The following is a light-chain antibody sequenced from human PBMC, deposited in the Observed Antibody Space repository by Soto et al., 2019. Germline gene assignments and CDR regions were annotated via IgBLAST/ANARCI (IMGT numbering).Light chain of an antibody. CDR1: QTISTW. CDR3: QQYESYPYT. V-gene: IGKV1-5*03. J-gene: IGKJ2*01. CDR2: KAS. Sequence: IQMTQSPSTLSASVGDRVTFTCRASQTISTWLAWYQQKPGEAPKLLIYKASTLEVGVPSRFSASGSGTEFTLTINTLQPADFATYYCQQYESYPYTFGRGTRLEIK.